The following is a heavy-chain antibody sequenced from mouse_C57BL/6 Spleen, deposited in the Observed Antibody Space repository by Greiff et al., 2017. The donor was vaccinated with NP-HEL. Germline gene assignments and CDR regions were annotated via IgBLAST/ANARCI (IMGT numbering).Heavy chain of an antibody. CDR1: GYAFSSSW. D-gene: IGHD2-3*01. CDR3: ARSYDGYYVTY. J-gene: IGHJ3*01. Sequence: VKLQQSGPELVKPGASVKISCKASGYAFSSSWMNWVKQRPGKGLEWIGRIYPGDGDTNYNGKFKGKATLTADKSSSTAYMQLSSLTSEDSAVYFCARSYDGYYVTYWGQGTLVTVSA. V-gene: IGHV1-82*01. CDR2: IYPGDGDT.